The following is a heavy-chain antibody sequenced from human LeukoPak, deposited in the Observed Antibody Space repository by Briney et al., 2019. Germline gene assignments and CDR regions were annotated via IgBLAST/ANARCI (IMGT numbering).Heavy chain of an antibody. V-gene: IGHV1-2*02. CDR2: INPNSGGT. CDR3: AREHCSSTSCWFDP. CDR1: GYTFTAYY. Sequence: ASVKVSCKASGYTFTAYYIHWVRQAPGQGLEWMGWINPNSGGTKYAQKFQGRVTMTGDTSINTAYMDLRSLRSDDTAVYYCAREHCSSTSCWFDPWGQGTLVTVSS. D-gene: IGHD2-2*01. J-gene: IGHJ5*02.